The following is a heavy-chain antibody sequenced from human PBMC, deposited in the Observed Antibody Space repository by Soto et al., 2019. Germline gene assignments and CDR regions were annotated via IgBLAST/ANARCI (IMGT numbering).Heavy chain of an antibody. CDR2: IIPIFGTA. CDR1: GGTFSSYA. J-gene: IGHJ6*02. D-gene: IGHD3-3*01. CDR3: ASSIRSGYPHYYYYGMDV. Sequence: GASVKVSCKASGGTFSSYAISWVRQAPGQGLEWMGGIIPIFGTANYAQKFQGRVTITADESTSTAYMELSSLSSEDTAVYYCASSIRSGYPHYYYYGMDVWGQGTTVTVSS. V-gene: IGHV1-69*13.